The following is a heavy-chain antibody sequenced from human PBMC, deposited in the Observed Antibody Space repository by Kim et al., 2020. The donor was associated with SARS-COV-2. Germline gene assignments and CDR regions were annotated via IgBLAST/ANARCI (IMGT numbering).Heavy chain of an antibody. CDR2: IYYSGST. CDR1: GGSISSGDYY. Sequence: SETLSLTCTVSGGSISSGDYYWSWIRQPPGKGLEWIGYIYYSGSTYYNPSLKSRVTISVDTSKNQFSLKLSSVTAADTAVYYCARASLLIAAAALRNWFDPWGQGTLVTVSS. CDR3: ARASLLIAAAALRNWFDP. V-gene: IGHV4-30-4*01. J-gene: IGHJ5*02. D-gene: IGHD6-13*01.